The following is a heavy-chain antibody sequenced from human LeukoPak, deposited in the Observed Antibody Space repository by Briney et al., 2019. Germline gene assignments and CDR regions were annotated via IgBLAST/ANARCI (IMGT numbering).Heavy chain of an antibody. J-gene: IGHJ4*02. Sequence: PGGSLRLSCAASGFTFSSYAMSLVRQAPGKGLEWVSAISGSGGSTYYADSVKGRFTISRDNAKNSLYLQMNSLRAEDTAVYYCARNFHRRLYDSSGYYPYWGQGTLVTVSS. CDR1: GFTFSSYA. D-gene: IGHD3-22*01. CDR2: ISGSGGST. V-gene: IGHV3-23*01. CDR3: ARNFHRRLYDSSGYYPY.